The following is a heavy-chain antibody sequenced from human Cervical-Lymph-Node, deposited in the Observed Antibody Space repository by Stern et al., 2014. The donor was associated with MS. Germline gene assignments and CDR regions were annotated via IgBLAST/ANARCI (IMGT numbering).Heavy chain of an antibody. CDR1: GFTFSRYV. D-gene: IGHD3-9*01. CDR2: ISSDGSNK. J-gene: IGHJ4*02. CDR3: ARRYGYFDY. V-gene: IGHV3-30*01. Sequence: VQLLESGGGVVQPGRSLRLSCAASGFTFSRYVMHWVRQAPGKGLEWVAAISSDGSNKYYADSVKGRFIISRDNSKNTLYPQMNSLRTEDTAVYYCARRYGYFDYWGQGTLVTVSS.